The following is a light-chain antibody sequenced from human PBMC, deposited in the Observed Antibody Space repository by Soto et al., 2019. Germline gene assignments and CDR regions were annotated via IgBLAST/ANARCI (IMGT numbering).Light chain of an antibody. CDR1: QIITNY. V-gene: IGKV1-39*01. Sequence: DIQMTQSPSSLSASVGDRVTITCRASQIITNYLNWYQQKPGKAPNVLIYGASSLQSGVPSRFRGSGSGTDFTLTISSLQPEDFGSYYCQQSYSTPHTFGGGTKVDIK. CDR2: GAS. J-gene: IGKJ4*01. CDR3: QQSYSTPHT.